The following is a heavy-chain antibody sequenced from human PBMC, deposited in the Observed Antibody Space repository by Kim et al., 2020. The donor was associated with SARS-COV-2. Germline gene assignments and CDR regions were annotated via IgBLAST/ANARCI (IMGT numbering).Heavy chain of an antibody. Sequence: RFTISRDNAKNTLYLQMNSLGAEDTAVYYCARDLITFGGVIVRGVYGMDVWGQGTTVTVSS. CDR3: ARDLITFGGVIVRGVYGMDV. D-gene: IGHD3-16*02. V-gene: IGHV3-74*01. J-gene: IGHJ6*02.